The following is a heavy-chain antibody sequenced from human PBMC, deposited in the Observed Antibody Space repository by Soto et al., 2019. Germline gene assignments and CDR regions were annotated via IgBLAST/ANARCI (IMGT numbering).Heavy chain of an antibody. CDR2: IDYSGNT. CDR3: ARSMNDHKNHHCGFDY. V-gene: IGHV4-34*07. J-gene: IGHJ4*02. CDR1: GGSFRGYH. Sequence: PWETLSLTCAVYGGSFRGYHWSWIRQAPGKGLEWIGEIDYSGNTNYLPSLRSRVSMSVDTSKDQFSLRLNDVTAADTPVYFSARSMNDHKNHHCGFDYWGQGTRVTVSS. D-gene: IGHD2-21*01.